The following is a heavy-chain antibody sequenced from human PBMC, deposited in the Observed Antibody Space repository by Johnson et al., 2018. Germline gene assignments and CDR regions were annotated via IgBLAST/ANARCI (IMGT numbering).Heavy chain of an antibody. V-gene: IGHV3-NL1*01. J-gene: IGHJ6*03. Sequence: QVQLVESGGGVVQPGRSLGLSCAASGFTFSDYGMHWVRQAPGKGLEWVSGISGSGGRTYYADSVKGRFTISRDNSRNTLYLQMNSLRAEDTAGYYCAQHSEPDFNNDYYYMDVWGKGTTVTVSS. CDR1: GFTFSDYG. CDR3: AQHSEPDFNNDYYYMDV. CDR2: ISGSGGRT. D-gene: IGHD1-26*01.